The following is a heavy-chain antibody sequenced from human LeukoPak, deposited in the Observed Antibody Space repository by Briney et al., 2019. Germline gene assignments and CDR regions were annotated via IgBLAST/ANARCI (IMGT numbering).Heavy chain of an antibody. D-gene: IGHD2-2*01. CDR2: IYHSGST. J-gene: IGHJ4*02. V-gene: IGHV4-38-2*01. CDR1: GYSISSGYY. Sequence: SETLSLTRAVSGYSISSGYYWGWIRQPPGKGLEWIGSIYHSGSTYYNPSLKSRVTISVDTSKNQFSLKLSSVTAADTAVYYCARYLPAAILFDYWGQGTLVTVSS. CDR3: ARYLPAAILFDY.